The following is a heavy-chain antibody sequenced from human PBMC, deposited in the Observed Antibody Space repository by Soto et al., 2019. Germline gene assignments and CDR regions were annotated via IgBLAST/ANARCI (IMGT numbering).Heavy chain of an antibody. D-gene: IGHD6-6*01. Sequence: SETLSLTCTVSGGSISSYYWSWIRQPPGKGLEWIGYIYYSGGTNYNPSLKSRVTISVDSSKNHFSLKLSSVTAADTAVYYCARRGLSSSSTFRYFYYGMDAWGQGTTVTVS. CDR3: ARRGLSSSSTFRYFYYGMDA. CDR1: GGSISSYY. V-gene: IGHV4-59*08. CDR2: IYYSGGT. J-gene: IGHJ6*02.